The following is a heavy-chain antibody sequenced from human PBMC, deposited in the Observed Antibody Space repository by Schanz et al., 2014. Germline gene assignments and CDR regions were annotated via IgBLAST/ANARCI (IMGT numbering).Heavy chain of an antibody. CDR1: GFTFSSYG. J-gene: IGHJ4*02. CDR2: ISYDGSNK. D-gene: IGHD3-10*01. V-gene: IGHV3-30*03. CDR3: ARVRTIYGSGAIPY. Sequence: QVQLVESGGGVVQPGRSLRLSCAVSGFTFSSYGMHWVRQAPGKGLEWVALISYDGSNKHYADSVKGRFTISRDNSKNTLYLQMNSLRAEDTAVYYCARVRTIYGSGAIPYWGQGTLLPVSS.